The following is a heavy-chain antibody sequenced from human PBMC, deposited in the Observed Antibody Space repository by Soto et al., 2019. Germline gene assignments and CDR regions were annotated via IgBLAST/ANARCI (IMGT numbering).Heavy chain of an antibody. V-gene: IGHV4-30-4*01. J-gene: IGHJ5*02. CDR1: GGSISSGDYY. D-gene: IGHD4-17*01. CDR2: IYYSGST. Sequence: SETLSLTCTVSGGSISSGDYYWSWIRQPPGKGLEWIGYIYYSGSTYYNQSLKSRVTISVDTSKNQFSLKLSSVTAADTAVYYCARDNWGNYGDLTGVMNWFDPWGQGTLVTVSS. CDR3: ARDNWGNYGDLTGVMNWFDP.